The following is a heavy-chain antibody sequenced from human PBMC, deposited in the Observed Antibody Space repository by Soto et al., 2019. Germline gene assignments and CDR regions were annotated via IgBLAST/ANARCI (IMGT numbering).Heavy chain of an antibody. Sequence: PGGSLRLSCAASGFTFSSYSMNWVLQAPGKGLEWVSSISSSSSYIYYADSVKGRFTISRDNAKNSLYLQMNSLRAEDTAVYYCAGHPSGPYGMDVWGQGTTVTVSS. CDR2: ISSSSSYI. V-gene: IGHV3-21*01. J-gene: IGHJ6*02. CDR3: AGHPSGPYGMDV. CDR1: GFTFSSYS.